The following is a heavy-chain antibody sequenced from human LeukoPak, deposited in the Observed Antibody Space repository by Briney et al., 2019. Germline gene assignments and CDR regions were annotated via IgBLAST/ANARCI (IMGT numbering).Heavy chain of an antibody. CDR2: INTNTGNP. V-gene: IGHV7-4-1*02. CDR3: ARDGLERSSRYPPLDY. J-gene: IGHJ4*02. Sequence: ASVKVSCKASGYTFTSYGISWVRQAPGQGLEWMGWINTNTGNPTYAQGFTGRFVFSLDTSVSTAYLQISSLKAEDTAVYYCARDGLERSSRYPPLDYWGQGTLVTVSS. CDR1: GYTFTSYG. D-gene: IGHD6-13*01.